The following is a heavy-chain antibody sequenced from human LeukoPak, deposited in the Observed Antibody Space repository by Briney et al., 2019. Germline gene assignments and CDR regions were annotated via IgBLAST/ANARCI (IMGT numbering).Heavy chain of an antibody. Sequence: PSETLSLTCTVSGGSISSSSYYWGWIRQPPGKGLEWIGSIYYSGSTYYNPSLKSRVTISVDTSKDQFSLKLSSVTAADTAVYYCARGVARSSKFHFSYYFDYWGQGTLVTVSS. V-gene: IGHV4-39*07. CDR1: GGSISSSSYY. CDR2: IYYSGST. CDR3: ARGVARSSKFHFSYYFDY. J-gene: IGHJ4*02. D-gene: IGHD6-6*01.